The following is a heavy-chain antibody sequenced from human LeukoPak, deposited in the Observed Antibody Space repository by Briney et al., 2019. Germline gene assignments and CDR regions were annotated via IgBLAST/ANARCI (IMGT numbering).Heavy chain of an antibody. CDR2: IRYDGSNK. CDR1: GFTFSSYG. Sequence: GGSLRLSCAASGFTFSSYGMHWVRPAAGKGLEWVAVIRYDGSNKYYADSVKGRFTISRDNSKNTLYLQMNSLRAEDTAVYYCAREYPPRYYYDSSGYLDYWGQGTLVTVSS. CDR3: AREYPPRYYYDSSGYLDY. D-gene: IGHD3-22*01. V-gene: IGHV3-33*01. J-gene: IGHJ4*02.